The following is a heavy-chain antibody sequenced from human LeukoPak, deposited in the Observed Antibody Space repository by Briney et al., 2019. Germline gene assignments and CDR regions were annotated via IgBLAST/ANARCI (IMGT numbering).Heavy chain of an antibody. Sequence: SETLSLTCAVYGGSFSGYYWSWIRQPPGKGLEWIGEINHSGSTNYNPSLKSRVTISVDTSKNQFSLKLSSVTAADTAVYYCARGLRTWGQGTLVTVSS. CDR3: ARGLRT. V-gene: IGHV4-34*01. CDR1: GGSFSGYY. J-gene: IGHJ5*02. CDR2: INHSGST.